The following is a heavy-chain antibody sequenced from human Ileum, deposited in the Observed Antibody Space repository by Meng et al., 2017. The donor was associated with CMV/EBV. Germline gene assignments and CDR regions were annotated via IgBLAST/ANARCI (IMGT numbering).Heavy chain of an antibody. V-gene: IGHV1-8*03. D-gene: IGHD3-10*01. CDR2: MNPNSGNT. Sequence: KASGDTFRKYAISWVRQAPGQGLEWMGWMNPNSGNTGYAQKFQGRITISRNTSISTAYMELSSLRSEDTAVYYCARRYYGSGSTLGYWGQGTLVTVSS. J-gene: IGHJ4*02. CDR3: ARRYYGSGSTLGY. CDR1: GDTFRKYA.